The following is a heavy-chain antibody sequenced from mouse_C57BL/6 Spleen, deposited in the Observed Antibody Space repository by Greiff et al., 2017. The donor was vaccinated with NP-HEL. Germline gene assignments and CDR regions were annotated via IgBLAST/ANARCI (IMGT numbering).Heavy chain of an antibody. J-gene: IGHJ1*03. V-gene: IGHV5-12*01. CDR3: GRGGYFDV. CDR2: ISNGGGST. Sequence: EVKLVESGGGLVQPGGSLKLSCAASGFTFSDYYMYWVRQTPEKRLEWVAYISNGGGSTYYLDTVKGRFTISRDNAKNTLYLQMRSLKSEDTAMYYCGRGGYFDVWGTGTTVTVSS. CDR1: GFTFSDYY.